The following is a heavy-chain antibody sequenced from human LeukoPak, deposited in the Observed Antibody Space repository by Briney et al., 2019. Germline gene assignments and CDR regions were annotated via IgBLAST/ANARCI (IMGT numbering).Heavy chain of an antibody. CDR1: GYTFTGYY. J-gene: IGHJ6*02. D-gene: IGHD2-15*01. CDR2: INPNSGGT. Sequence: ASVKVSCKASGYTFTGYYMHWVRQAPGQGLEWMGWINPNSGGTDYAQKFQGRVTMTRDTSISTAYMELSRLRSDDTAVYYCARDRGGGYYGMDVWGQGTTVTVSS. CDR3: ARDRGGGYYGMDV. V-gene: IGHV1-2*02.